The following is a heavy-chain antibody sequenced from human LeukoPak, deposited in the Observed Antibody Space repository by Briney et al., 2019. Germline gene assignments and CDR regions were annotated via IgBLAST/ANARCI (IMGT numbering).Heavy chain of an antibody. D-gene: IGHD2-8*02. V-gene: IGHV1-18*01. CDR3: ARSLLVVPDASGEHDAFDM. CDR2: ISAYNGDT. CDR1: GYTFTHYE. Sequence: ASVKVSCKTSGYTFTHYEISWVQQAPGQGLEWVGWISAYNGDTKYAQSFQDKVTMTTDTSTSTAYMELRSLTSDDTAVYYCARSLLVVPDASGEHDAFDMWGQGTMVTVSS. J-gene: IGHJ3*02.